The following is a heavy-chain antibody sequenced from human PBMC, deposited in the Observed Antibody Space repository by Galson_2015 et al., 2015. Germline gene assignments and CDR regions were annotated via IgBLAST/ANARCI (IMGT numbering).Heavy chain of an antibody. CDR3: AKGGPYCSGGNWHGVFDS. CDR1: GFTFSSYA. V-gene: IGHV3-23*01. Sequence: SLRLSCAVSGFTFSSYAMGWVRQAPGTGLEGVSSIGDSGANTKYADSVKGRFTISRDNSKNTLYLQMNSLRGDDTAVYYCAKGGPYCSGGNWHGVFDSWGQGTLVTVSS. J-gene: IGHJ4*02. CDR2: IGDSGANT. D-gene: IGHD2-15*01.